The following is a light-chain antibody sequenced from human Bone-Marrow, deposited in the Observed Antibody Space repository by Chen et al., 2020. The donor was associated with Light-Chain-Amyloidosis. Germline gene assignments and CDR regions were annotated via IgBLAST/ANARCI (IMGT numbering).Light chain of an antibody. V-gene: IGLV3-21*02. CDR1: NIGSTS. CDR2: DDS. CDR3: QVWDRSSDRPV. J-gene: IGLJ3*02. Sequence: SYVLTHPSSVSLAPGQTAQMPRGGNNIGSTSVHWYQQTPGQAPLLVVYDDSDRPSGIHERLSGSNSGNTATLTISRVEAGDEADYYCQVWDRSSDRPVFGGGTKLTVL.